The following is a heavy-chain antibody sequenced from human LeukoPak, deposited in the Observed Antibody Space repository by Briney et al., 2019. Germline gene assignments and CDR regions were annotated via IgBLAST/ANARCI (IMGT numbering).Heavy chain of an antibody. CDR3: ARDRAGSPLDTFDY. Sequence: QPGGSLRLSCAASGLTFSSYGMHWVRQAPGKGLEWVAVIWYDGSNKYYADSVKSRFTISRDNSKNTLYLQMNSLRAEDTAVYYCARDRAGSPLDTFDYWGQGTLVTVSS. D-gene: IGHD6-19*01. CDR2: IWYDGSNK. J-gene: IGHJ4*02. CDR1: GLTFSSYG. V-gene: IGHV3-33*01.